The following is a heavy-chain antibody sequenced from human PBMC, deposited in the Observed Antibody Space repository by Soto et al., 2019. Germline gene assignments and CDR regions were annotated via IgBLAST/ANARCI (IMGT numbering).Heavy chain of an antibody. CDR2: ISGSGGST. D-gene: IGHD6-13*01. CDR1: GFTFSSYA. CDR3: STERSSWPRVDY. J-gene: IGHJ4*02. V-gene: IGHV3-23*01. Sequence: GGSLRLSCAASGFTFSSYAMSWVRQAPGKGLEWVSAISGSGGSTYYAAPVKGRFTISRDDSKNTLYLQMNSLKTEDTAVYYCSTERSSWPRVDYWGQGTLVTVSS.